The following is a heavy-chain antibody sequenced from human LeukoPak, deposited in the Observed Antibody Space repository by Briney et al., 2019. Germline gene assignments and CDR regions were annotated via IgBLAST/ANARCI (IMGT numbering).Heavy chain of an antibody. J-gene: IGHJ5*02. Sequence: GRSLRLSCAASGFTFSSYAMHWVRQAPGKGLEWVAVISYDGSNKYYADSVKGRFTISRDNSKNTLYLQMNSLRAEDTAVYYCARYYGNWFDPWGQGTLVTVSS. CDR1: GFTFSSYA. D-gene: IGHD3-10*01. CDR3: ARYYGNWFDP. CDR2: ISYDGSNK. V-gene: IGHV3-30-3*01.